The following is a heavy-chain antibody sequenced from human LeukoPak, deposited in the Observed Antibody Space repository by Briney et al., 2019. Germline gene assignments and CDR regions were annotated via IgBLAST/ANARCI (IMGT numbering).Heavy chain of an antibody. Sequence: GGSLRLSCAASGFTFSSYAMSWVRQAPGKGLEWVSAISGSGGSTYYADSVKGRFTISTDNSKNTLYLQMNSLRAEDTAVYYCAKDRGGSGSYPSYWGQGTLVTVSS. V-gene: IGHV3-23*01. CDR2: ISGSGGST. D-gene: IGHD3-10*01. CDR1: GFTFSSYA. CDR3: AKDRGGSGSYPSY. J-gene: IGHJ4*02.